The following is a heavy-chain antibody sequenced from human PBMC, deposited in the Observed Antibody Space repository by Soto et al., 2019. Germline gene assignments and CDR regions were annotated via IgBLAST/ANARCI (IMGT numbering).Heavy chain of an antibody. CDR2: IKSTTDGGTT. D-gene: IGHD1-1*01. J-gene: IGHJ4*02. V-gene: IGHV3-15*01. CDR3: TTYDPFFEH. Sequence: AGTLRLSCAASGFTFSSYAMSWVRKAAGKGLEWVGRIKSTTDGGTTDYAAPVMGIFTISRDDSKNSLFVHMNSLKTEDTAGYYCTTYDPFFEHWGQGTLVTVSS. CDR1: GFTFSSYA.